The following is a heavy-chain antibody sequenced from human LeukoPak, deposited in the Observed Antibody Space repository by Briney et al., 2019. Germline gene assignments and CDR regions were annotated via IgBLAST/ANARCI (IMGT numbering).Heavy chain of an antibody. V-gene: IGHV1-3*01. CDR1: GYTFTSYA. Sequence: ASVKVSCKASGYTFTSYAMHWVRQAPGQRLEWMGWINAGNGNTKYSQKFQGRVTITRDTSASTAYMELSSLRSEDTAVYYCAREKRRYSSSWYLLAYWGRGTLVTVSS. CDR3: AREKRRYSSSWYLLAY. J-gene: IGHJ4*02. D-gene: IGHD6-13*01. CDR2: INAGNGNT.